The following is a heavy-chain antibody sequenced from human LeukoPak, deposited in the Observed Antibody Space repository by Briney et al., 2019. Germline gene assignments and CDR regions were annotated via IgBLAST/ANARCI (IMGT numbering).Heavy chain of an antibody. Sequence: VASVKVSCKASGYTFTSYGISWVRQAPGQGLEWMGWISAYNGNTNYAQKLQGRVTMTTDTSTSTAYMELRSLRSDDTAVYYYVIFGVVDMGAFDIWGQGTMVTVSS. CDR2: ISAYNGNT. D-gene: IGHD3-3*01. V-gene: IGHV1-18*01. CDR3: VIFGVVDMGAFDI. CDR1: GYTFTSYG. J-gene: IGHJ3*02.